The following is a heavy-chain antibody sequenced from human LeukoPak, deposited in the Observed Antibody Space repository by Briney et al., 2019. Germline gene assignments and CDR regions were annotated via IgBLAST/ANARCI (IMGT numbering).Heavy chain of an antibody. Sequence: GESLKISCKGSGYSFTSYWIGWVRQMPGKGLEWMGIIYPGDSDTRYSPSFQGQVTISADKSISTAYLQWSSLKASDTAMYYCASNSPTSITMVRGVINHDAFDIWGQGTMVTVSS. CDR1: GYSFTSYW. D-gene: IGHD3-10*01. V-gene: IGHV5-51*01. CDR2: IYPGDSDT. CDR3: ASNSPTSITMVRGVINHDAFDI. J-gene: IGHJ3*02.